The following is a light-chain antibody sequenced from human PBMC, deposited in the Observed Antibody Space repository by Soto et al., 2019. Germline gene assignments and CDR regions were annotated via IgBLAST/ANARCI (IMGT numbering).Light chain of an antibody. CDR2: TSS. V-gene: IGKV3D-15*01. CDR1: ESISTN. CDR3: QQYHSWPWT. J-gene: IGKJ1*01. Sequence: EIKMTQSPAILSVSPGERATLSCRANESISTNLAWYQQKAGQPPRLLIYTSSSRATAIPARFSGSGSGTEFTLTISSLESEDFAACHCQQYHSWPWTFGQGTQVEIK.